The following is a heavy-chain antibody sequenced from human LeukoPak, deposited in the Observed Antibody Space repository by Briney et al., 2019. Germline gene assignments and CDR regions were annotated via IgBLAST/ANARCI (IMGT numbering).Heavy chain of an antibody. CDR2: IRNDGSSK. J-gene: IGHJ4*02. V-gene: IGHV3-30*02. CDR1: GFSFSSYG. Sequence: PGGSLRLSCAASGFSFSSYGMHWVRQAPGKGLEWVAFIRNDGSSKQYTDSVKGRFTISRDNSKNTLYLQMNSLKSEDTAVYYCAKFGSSGLQGYWGKGTLVTVSS. D-gene: IGHD6-6*01. CDR3: AKFGSSGLQGY.